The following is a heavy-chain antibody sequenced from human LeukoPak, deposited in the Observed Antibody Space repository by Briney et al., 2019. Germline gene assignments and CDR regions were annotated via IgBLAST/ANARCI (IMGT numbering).Heavy chain of an antibody. CDR1: GFTFSSYS. Sequence: GGSLGLSCGASGFTFSSYSMHWVRQAPGKGLEWVAVISYDGKNTYYADSVKGRFTISRDQSKNTLYLQMNSLRAEDTAVYYCAKAREYSSGWYYWGQGTLVTVSS. CDR3: AKAREYSSGWYY. V-gene: IGHV3-30*04. D-gene: IGHD6-19*01. J-gene: IGHJ4*02. CDR2: ISYDGKNT.